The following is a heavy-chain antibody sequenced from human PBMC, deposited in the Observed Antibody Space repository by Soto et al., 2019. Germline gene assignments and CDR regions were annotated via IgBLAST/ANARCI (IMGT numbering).Heavy chain of an antibody. CDR2: ISYNGNT. J-gene: IGHJ6*02. V-gene: IGHV4-59*01. Sequence: SETLSLTCSVSGGSLSSYDRGWVRQPPGKGLEYIGYISYNGNTNYKPSLKSRVTISVDTSKNQFSLKMSSVTAADTAVYYCARVSYHYVWGSSTGMDVWGQGTTVTVSS. CDR1: GGSLSSYD. CDR3: ARVSYHYVWGSSTGMDV. D-gene: IGHD3-16*01.